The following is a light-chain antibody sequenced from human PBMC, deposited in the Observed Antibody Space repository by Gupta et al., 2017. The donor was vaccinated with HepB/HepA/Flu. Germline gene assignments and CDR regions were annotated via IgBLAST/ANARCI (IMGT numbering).Light chain of an antibody. CDR2: DAF. V-gene: IGKV3-11*01. CDR3: QQRSERPCT. CDR1: QSINNY. Sequence: ENVFTQSPGTLPLSPGDSASLSCRASQSINNYLAWYQQKPGQAPRLLIYDAFKRATGVPDRFSGSGSGTDFTLTISSREPEDFAIYYCQQRSERPCTLGQGTRLDIK. J-gene: IGKJ2*02.